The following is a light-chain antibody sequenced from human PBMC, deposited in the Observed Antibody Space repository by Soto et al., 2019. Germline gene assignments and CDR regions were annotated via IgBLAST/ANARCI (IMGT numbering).Light chain of an antibody. CDR2: EGS. J-gene: IGLJ2*01. V-gene: IGLV2-23*01. CDR1: SSDVGSYNL. CDR3: CAYAGSSTVV. Sequence: QSALTQPASVSGSPGQSITISCTGTSSDVGSYNLVSWYQQHPGKAPKLMIYEGSKRPSGVSNRFSGDKSGNTASLTISGLQADDEADYYCCAYAGSSTVVVGVGTKLTVL.